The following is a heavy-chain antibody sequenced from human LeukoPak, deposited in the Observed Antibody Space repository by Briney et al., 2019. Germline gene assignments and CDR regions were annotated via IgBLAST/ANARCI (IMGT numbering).Heavy chain of an antibody. V-gene: IGHV3-21*01. J-gene: IGHJ4*02. CDR3: AGGRGSSSWYPY. CDR1: GFTFSSYS. D-gene: IGHD6-13*01. CDR2: ISSSSSYI. Sequence: GGSLRLSCAASGFTFSSYSMNWVRQAPGKGLGWVSSISSSSSYIYYADSVKGRFTISRDNAKNSLYLQMNSLRAEDTAVYYCAGGRGSSSWYPYWGQGTLVTVSS.